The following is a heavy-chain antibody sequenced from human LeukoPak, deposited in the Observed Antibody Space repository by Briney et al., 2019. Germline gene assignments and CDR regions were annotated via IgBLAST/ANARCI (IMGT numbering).Heavy chain of an antibody. CDR2: INPNSGGT. CDR1: GYTFTGYY. J-gene: IGHJ5*02. CDR3: ARGEALGYCSSTSCHNWFDP. V-gene: IGHV1-2*02. D-gene: IGHD2-2*01. Sequence: GASVKVSCKASGYTFTGYYMHWVRQAPGQGLEWMGWINPNSGGTNYAQKFQGRVTKTRDTSISTAYMELSRLRSDDTAVYYCARGEALGYCSSTSCHNWFDPWGQGTLVTVSS.